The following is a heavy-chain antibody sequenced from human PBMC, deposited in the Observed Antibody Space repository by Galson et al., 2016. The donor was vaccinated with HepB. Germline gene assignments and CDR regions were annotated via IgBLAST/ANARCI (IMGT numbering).Heavy chain of an antibody. J-gene: IGHJ5*01. Sequence: SVKVSCKASGYSFINNDINWVRQATGQGLEWLGWMNPDSGDTGYAPKFQGRVTMTRNTSVSPAYMELRILRSEDTALYFCSTSYGAGVYYRFGFESWGQGSLVTVTS. D-gene: IGHD3-10*01. CDR3: STSYGAGVYYRFGFES. V-gene: IGHV1-8*01. CDR2: MNPDSGDT. CDR1: GYSFINND.